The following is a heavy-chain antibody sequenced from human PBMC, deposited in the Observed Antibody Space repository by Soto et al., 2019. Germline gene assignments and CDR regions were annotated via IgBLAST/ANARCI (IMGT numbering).Heavy chain of an antibody. CDR2: ISSSSSTI. D-gene: IGHD3-10*01. J-gene: IGHJ4*02. V-gene: IGHV3-48*01. CDR3: ARRIKDYYGSGAKYYFDY. CDR1: GFTFSSYS. Sequence: EVQLVESGGGLVQPGGSLRLSCAASGFTFSSYSMNWVRQAPGKGLEWVSYISSSSSTIYDADSVKGRFTISRDNAKNSLYLQMNSLRAEDTAVYYCARRIKDYYGSGAKYYFDYWGQGTLVTVSS.